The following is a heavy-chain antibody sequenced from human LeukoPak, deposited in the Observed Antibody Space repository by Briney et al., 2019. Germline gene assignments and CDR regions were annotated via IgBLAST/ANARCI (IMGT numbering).Heavy chain of an antibody. V-gene: IGHV1-2*02. CDR2: INPKSGGT. D-gene: IGHD1-26*01. J-gene: IGHJ4*02. Sequence: ASVKVSCKASGYTFTGYYMHWVRQAPGQGLEWMGLINPKSGGTNYAQKFQGRVTMTRDTSISTAYMELARLRSDDTAVYYCARDRVVGATNGDYWGQGTLVTDSS. CDR1: GYTFTGYY. CDR3: ARDRVVGATNGDY.